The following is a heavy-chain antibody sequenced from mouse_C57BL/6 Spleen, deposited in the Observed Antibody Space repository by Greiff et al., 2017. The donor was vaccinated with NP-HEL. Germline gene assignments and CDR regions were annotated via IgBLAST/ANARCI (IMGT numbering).Heavy chain of an antibody. V-gene: IGHV1-53*01. CDR2: INPSNGGT. CDR1: GYTFTSYW. D-gene: IGHD1-1*01. Sequence: QVQLQQPGTELVKPGASVKLSCKASGYTFTSYWMHWVKQRPGQGLEWIGNINPSNGGTNYNEKFKSKATLTVDKSSSTAYMQLSSLTSEDSAVYYCARSREMVLRYYAMDYWGQGTSVTVSS. J-gene: IGHJ4*01. CDR3: ARSREMVLRYYAMDY.